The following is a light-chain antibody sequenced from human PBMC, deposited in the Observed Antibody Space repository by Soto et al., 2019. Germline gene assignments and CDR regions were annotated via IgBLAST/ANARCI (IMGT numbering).Light chain of an antibody. CDR2: DDN. CDR3: GTWDSSLSAGV. J-gene: IGLJ2*01. Sequence: QSVLTQPPSVSAAPGQKVTISCSGSSSNIGSNYVSWYQQLPGTAPKLLIYDDNKRPSGIPDRFSGSKSGTSATLGITGLQTGDEADYYCGTWDSSLSAGVVGGGTKLTVL. CDR1: SSNIGSNY. V-gene: IGLV1-51*01.